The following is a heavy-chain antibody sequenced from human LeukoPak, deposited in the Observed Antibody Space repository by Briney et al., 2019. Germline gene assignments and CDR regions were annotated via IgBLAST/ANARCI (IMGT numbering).Heavy chain of an antibody. D-gene: IGHD5-24*01. CDR1: GFTFSSYA. CDR2: ISGSGGST. CDR3: AKSLSTRWLHPAPPGY. V-gene: IGHV3-23*01. Sequence: QAGGSLRLSCAASGFTFSSYAMSWVRQAPGKGLEWVSAISGSGGSTYYADSVKGRFTISRDNSKNTLYLQMNSLRAEDTAVYYCAKSLSTRWLHPAPPGYWGQGTLVTVSS. J-gene: IGHJ4*02.